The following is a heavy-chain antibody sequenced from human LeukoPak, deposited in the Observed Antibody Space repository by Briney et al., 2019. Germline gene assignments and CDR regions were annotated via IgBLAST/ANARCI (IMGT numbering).Heavy chain of an antibody. CDR1: GFTFSKYV. D-gene: IGHD1-14*01. V-gene: IGHV3-64D*09. CDR2: ISSNGGST. CDR3: VKDAPRQYYFDY. Sequence: GGSLRLSCSASGFTFSKYVMHWVRQAPGKGLEYVSAISSNGGSTYYADSVKGGFTISRDNSENTLYLQMSSLRPEDTAVYYCVKDAPRQYYFDYWGQGTLVTVSS. J-gene: IGHJ4*02.